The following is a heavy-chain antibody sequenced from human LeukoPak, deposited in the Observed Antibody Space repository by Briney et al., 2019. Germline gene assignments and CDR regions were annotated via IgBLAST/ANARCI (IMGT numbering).Heavy chain of an antibody. CDR1: GGSISSYY. D-gene: IGHD1-26*01. V-gene: IGHV4-59*01. J-gene: IGHJ6*02. Sequence: SETLSLTCTVSGGSISSYYWSWIRQPPGKGLEWIGYIYYSGSTNYNPSLKSRVTISVDTSKNQFSLKLSSVTAADTAVYYCARDTRSRASRAPLAGPTDYYYYYGMDVWGQGTTVTVSS. CDR3: ARDTRSRASRAPLAGPTDYYYYYGMDV. CDR2: IYYSGST.